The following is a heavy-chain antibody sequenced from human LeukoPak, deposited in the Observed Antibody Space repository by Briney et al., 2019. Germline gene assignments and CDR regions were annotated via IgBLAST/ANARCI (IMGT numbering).Heavy chain of an antibody. Sequence: TGGSLRLSCAASGFTFSSYAMSWVRQAPGKGLEWVSAISGSGGSTYYADSVKGRFTISRDNSKNTLYLQMNSLRAEDTAVYYCAKDPLSRVSFNWFDPWGQGTLVTVSS. CDR1: GFTFSSYA. D-gene: IGHD2/OR15-2a*01. J-gene: IGHJ5*02. CDR3: AKDPLSRVSFNWFDP. V-gene: IGHV3-23*01. CDR2: ISGSGGST.